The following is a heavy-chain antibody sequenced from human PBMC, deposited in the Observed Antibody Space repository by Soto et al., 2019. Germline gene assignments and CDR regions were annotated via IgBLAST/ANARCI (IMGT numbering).Heavy chain of an antibody. D-gene: IGHD1-26*01. Sequence: EVQLVESGGGLVQPGGSQRLSCAASGFTFSDHYMDWVRQAPGKGLEWVGRIRNKANSYTTDYAASVKGRFTISRDDSKDSLYLQMNSLKTEDTAIYYWARDSAKGAYFDYWGHGTLATVSS. J-gene: IGHJ4*01. CDR1: GFTFSDHY. CDR3: ARDSAKGAYFDY. CDR2: IRNKANSYTT. V-gene: IGHV3-72*01.